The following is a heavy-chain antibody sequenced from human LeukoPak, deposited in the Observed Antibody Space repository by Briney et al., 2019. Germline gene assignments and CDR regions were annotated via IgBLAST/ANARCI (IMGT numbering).Heavy chain of an antibody. CDR1: GYTFTSYG. CDR2: ISAYNGST. J-gene: IGHJ6*03. D-gene: IGHD7-27*01. CDR3: ARESLGIHYYYMDV. V-gene: IGHV1-18*01. Sequence: GASVKVSCNASGYTFTSYGISWVRQAPGQGLEWMGWISAYNGSTNYAQKLQGRVTMTTDTSTSTAYMELRSLRSDDTAVYYCARESLGIHYYYMDVWGKGTTVTVSS.